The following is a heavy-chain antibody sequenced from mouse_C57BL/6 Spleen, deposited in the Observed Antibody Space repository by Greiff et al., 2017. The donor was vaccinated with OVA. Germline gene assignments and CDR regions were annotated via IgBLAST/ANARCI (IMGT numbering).Heavy chain of an antibody. J-gene: IGHJ2*01. CDR1: GYTFTSYW. Sequence: QVQLQQPGAELVMPGASVKLSCKASGYTFTSYWMHWVKQRPGQGLEWIGEIDPSDSYTNYNQKFKGKSTLTVDKSSSTAYMQLSSLTSEDSAVYYCARVAHYYYGSFDYWGQGTTLTVSS. CDR2: IDPSDSYT. CDR3: ARVAHYYYGSFDY. D-gene: IGHD1-1*01. V-gene: IGHV1-69*01.